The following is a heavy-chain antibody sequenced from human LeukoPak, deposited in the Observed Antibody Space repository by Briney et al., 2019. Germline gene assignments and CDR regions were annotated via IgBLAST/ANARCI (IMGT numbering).Heavy chain of an antibody. Sequence: PGGSLRLSCAASGFTVSNNYMSWVRQAPGKGLEWVSVIYSAGNTYYADSVKGRFTISRDNSKNTLYLQMNSLKTEDTAVYYCTTERAYRNFFLGYWGQGTLVTVSS. V-gene: IGHV3-66*01. CDR1: GFTVSNNY. CDR2: IYSAGNT. CDR3: TTERAYRNFFLGY. J-gene: IGHJ4*02. D-gene: IGHD4-11*01.